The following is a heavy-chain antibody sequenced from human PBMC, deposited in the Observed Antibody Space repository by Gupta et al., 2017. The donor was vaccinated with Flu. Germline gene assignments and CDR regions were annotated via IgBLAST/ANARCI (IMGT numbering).Heavy chain of an antibody. V-gene: IGHV3-30*18. CDR2: ISYDGSSK. Sequence: QVQLVESGGGVVQPGRSLRLSCVASGFTFSNYGMPWVRPAPGKGLEWVAIISYDGSSKYYAESVKGRFTISRDNSKNTLYLQMNSLRADDTAFYYCVKDNRGIVVVTAIPFEYWGQGSLVTVSS. CDR3: VKDNRGIVVVTAIPFEY. CDR1: GFTFSNYG. J-gene: IGHJ4*02. D-gene: IGHD2-21*02.